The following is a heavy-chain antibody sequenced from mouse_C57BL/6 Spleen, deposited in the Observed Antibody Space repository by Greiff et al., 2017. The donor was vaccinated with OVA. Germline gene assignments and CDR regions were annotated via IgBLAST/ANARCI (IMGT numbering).Heavy chain of an antibody. CDR3: AREDYYGSSPYAMDY. J-gene: IGHJ4*01. CDR1: GYSFTDYN. D-gene: IGHD1-1*01. V-gene: IGHV1-39*01. CDR2: INPNYGTT. Sequence: EVKLQESGPELVKPGASVKISCKASGYSFTDYNMNWVKQSNGKSLEWIGVINPNYGTTSYNQKFKGKATLTVDQSSSTAYMQLNSLTSEDSAVYYCAREDYYGSSPYAMDYWGQGTSVTVSS.